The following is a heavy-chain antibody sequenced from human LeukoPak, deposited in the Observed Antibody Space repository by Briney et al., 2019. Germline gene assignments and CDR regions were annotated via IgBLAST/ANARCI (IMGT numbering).Heavy chain of an antibody. Sequence: SETLSLTCTVSGGSISSYYWSWFWQPAGKGLEWIGHIYTSGSTNYNPSLKSRVTMSVDTSKNQFSLKLSSVTAADTAVYYCARDWITGTRHYYYYMDVWDKGTTVTVSS. CDR2: IYTSGST. D-gene: IGHD1-20*01. J-gene: IGHJ6*03. CDR3: ARDWITGTRHYYYYMDV. V-gene: IGHV4-4*07. CDR1: GGSISSYY.